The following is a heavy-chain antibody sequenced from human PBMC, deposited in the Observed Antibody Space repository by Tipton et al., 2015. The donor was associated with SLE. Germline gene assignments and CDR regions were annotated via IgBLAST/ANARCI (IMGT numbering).Heavy chain of an antibody. J-gene: IGHJ5*02. CDR2: INHSGST. CDR3: ARGGASSKWLDP. D-gene: IGHD6-6*01. Sequence: TLSLTCAVSGYSISSGYYWGWIRQSPVKGLEWIGEINHSGSTNYNPSLKGRVTISVDTSKNQFSLKLSSVTAADTAVYYCARGGASSKWLDPWGQGILVTVSS. V-gene: IGHV4-38-2*01. CDR1: GYSISSGYY.